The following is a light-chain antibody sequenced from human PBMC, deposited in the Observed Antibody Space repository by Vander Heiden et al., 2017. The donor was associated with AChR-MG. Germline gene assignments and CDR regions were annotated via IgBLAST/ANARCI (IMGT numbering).Light chain of an antibody. V-gene: IGKV1-33*01. CDR3: QQYDYLPL. J-gene: IGKJ3*01. CDR1: QDISNY. CDR2: DAS. Sequence: DIQMTQSPSSLSASVGDSVTITCQASQDISNYLNWYQQKPGKAPKLLIYDASNLETGVPSRFSGGGSGTDFTSTISSLQPEDIATYYCQQYDYLPLFGPGTKVDIK.